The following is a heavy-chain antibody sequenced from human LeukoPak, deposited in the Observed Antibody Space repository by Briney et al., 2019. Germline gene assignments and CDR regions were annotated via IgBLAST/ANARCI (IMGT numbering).Heavy chain of an antibody. CDR3: ASSPYHRGYSYGFDY. CDR1: GYTFTGYY. J-gene: IGHJ4*02. V-gene: IGHV1-2*02. CDR2: INPNSGGT. D-gene: IGHD5-18*01. Sequence: GASVKVSCKASGYTFTGYYMHWVRQAPGQGLEWMGWINPNSGGTNYAQKFQGRVTMTRDTSISTAYMELSRLRSDDTAVYYCASSPYHRGYSYGFDYWGQGTLVTVSS.